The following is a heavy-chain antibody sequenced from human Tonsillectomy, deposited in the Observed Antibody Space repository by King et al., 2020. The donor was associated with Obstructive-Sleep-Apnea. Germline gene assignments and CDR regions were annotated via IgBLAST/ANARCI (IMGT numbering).Heavy chain of an antibody. CDR2: ISWDSGSI. CDR1: GFTFDDYA. D-gene: IGHD3-10*01. J-gene: IGHJ6*02. CDR3: AKDRLVDYGSDRGYYYYGMDV. Sequence: VQLVESGGGLVQPGRSLRLYCAASGFTFDDYAMHWVRQAPGKGLEWVSGISWDSGSIGYADSVKGRFTISRDNAKDSLHLQMNSLRTEDTALYYCAKDRLVDYGSDRGYYYYGMDVWGQGTTVTVSS. V-gene: IGHV3-9*01.